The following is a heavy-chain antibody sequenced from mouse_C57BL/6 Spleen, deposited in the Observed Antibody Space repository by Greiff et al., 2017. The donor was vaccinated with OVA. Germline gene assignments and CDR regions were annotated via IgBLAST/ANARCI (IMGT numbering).Heavy chain of an antibody. CDR1: GYTFTSYW. D-gene: IGHD2-3*01. J-gene: IGHJ4*01. CDR3: ARRWLLHGDAMDY. CDR2: IDPSDSYT. V-gene: IGHV1-59*01. Sequence: QVQLQQSGAELVRPGTSVKLSCKASGYTFTSYWMHWVKQRPGQGLEWIGVIDPSDSYTNYNQKFKGKATLTVDTSSSTAYMQLSSLTSEDSAVYYCARRWLLHGDAMDYWGQGTSVTVSS.